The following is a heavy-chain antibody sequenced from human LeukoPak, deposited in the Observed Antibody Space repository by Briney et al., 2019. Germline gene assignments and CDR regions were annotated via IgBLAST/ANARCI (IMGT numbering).Heavy chain of an antibody. Sequence: SETLSLTCAVSGGSISSGGYSWSWIRQPPGKGLEWIGYIYYSGATYYNPSLKSRVSISVDTSKNQFSLKMRSVTAVDTAVYYCARHRAYYYDSSGQIAGGWFDPWGQGTLVTVSS. CDR3: ARHRAYYYDSSGQIAGGWFDP. CDR1: GGSISSGGYS. J-gene: IGHJ5*02. V-gene: IGHV4-30-4*07. CDR2: IYYSGAT. D-gene: IGHD3-22*01.